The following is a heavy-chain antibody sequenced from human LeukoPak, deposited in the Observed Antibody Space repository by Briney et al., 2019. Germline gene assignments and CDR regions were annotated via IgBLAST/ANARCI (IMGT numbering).Heavy chain of an antibody. J-gene: IGHJ3*02. Sequence: SQTLSLTCAISGDSVSSNSAAWNWIRQSPSRGLEWLGRTYYSSKWYNDYAVSVKSRITINPDTSKNQFSLQLNSVTPDDTALYYCARGAVAVRNAFDIWGQGTKVTVSS. V-gene: IGHV6-1*01. D-gene: IGHD6-19*01. CDR2: TYYSSKWYN. CDR1: GDSVSSNSAA. CDR3: ARGAVAVRNAFDI.